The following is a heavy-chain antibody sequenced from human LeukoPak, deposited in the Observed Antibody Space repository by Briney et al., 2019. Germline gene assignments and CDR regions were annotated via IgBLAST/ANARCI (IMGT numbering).Heavy chain of an antibody. J-gene: IGHJ6*02. CDR1: GFTFSSYG. Sequence: GGSLRLSCAASGFTFSSYGMHWVRQAPGKGLEWVSSISSSSSYIYYADSVKGRFTISRDNAKNSLYLQMNSLRAEDTAVYYCARGWFGDREGYYYGMDVWGQGTTVTVSS. V-gene: IGHV3-21*01. CDR3: ARGWFGDREGYYYGMDV. D-gene: IGHD3-10*01. CDR2: ISSSSSYI.